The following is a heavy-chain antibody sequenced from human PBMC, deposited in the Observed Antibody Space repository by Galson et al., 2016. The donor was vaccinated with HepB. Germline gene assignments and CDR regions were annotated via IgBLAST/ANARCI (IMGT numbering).Heavy chain of an antibody. CDR1: GSSFTRYW. CDR2: IDPSGSYT. V-gene: IGHV5-10-1*01. Sequence: QSGAEVKKPGESLRISCKTSGSSFTRYWISWVRQMPGNGLEWMGRIDPSGSYTKYSPSFRGHVTISVDKSTSTAYLEFTSLKSSDNAMYYCARHCSGGSCYHPDYWGQGTLVTVSS. D-gene: IGHD2-15*01. J-gene: IGHJ4*02. CDR3: ARHCSGGSCYHPDY.